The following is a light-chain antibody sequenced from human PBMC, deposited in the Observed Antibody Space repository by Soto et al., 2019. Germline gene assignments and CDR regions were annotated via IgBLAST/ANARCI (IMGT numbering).Light chain of an antibody. CDR1: SSDVGVYNY. V-gene: IGLV2-14*01. Sequence: QSALTQPASVSGSPGQSITISCSGTSSDVGVYNYVSWYQHHPGKAPKHMIFEVSNRPSGVSNRVSGSKSGNTASLTISGLQAEDEADYYCSSYTTSSTLVFGGGTKLTVL. CDR3: SSYTTSSTLV. CDR2: EVS. J-gene: IGLJ2*01.